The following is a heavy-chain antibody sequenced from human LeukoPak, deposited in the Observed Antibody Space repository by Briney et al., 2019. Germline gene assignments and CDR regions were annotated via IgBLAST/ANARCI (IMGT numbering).Heavy chain of an antibody. CDR3: ARKENCSGGSCYYY. V-gene: IGHV1-2*06. D-gene: IGHD2-15*01. Sequence: ASLKVSCKASGYTFTAYYMHWVRQAPGQGLEWMGRINPNSGGTNYAQKFQGRVTMTRDTSISTAYMELSRLTSDDTAVYYCARKENCSGGSCYYYWGQGTLVTVSS. CDR1: GYTFTAYY. CDR2: INPNSGGT. J-gene: IGHJ4*02.